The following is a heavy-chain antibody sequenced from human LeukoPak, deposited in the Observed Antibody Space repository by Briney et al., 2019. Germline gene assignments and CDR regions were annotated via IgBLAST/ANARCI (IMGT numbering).Heavy chain of an antibody. Sequence: SETLSLTCAVYGGSFSGYYWSWIRQPPGKGLEWIGEINHSGSTNYNPSLKSGVTISVDTSKNQFSLKLSSVTAADTAVYYCARLVDYVWGSYRSMDYWGQGTLVTVSS. D-gene: IGHD3-16*02. V-gene: IGHV4-34*01. CDR1: GGSFSGYY. J-gene: IGHJ4*02. CDR3: ARLVDYVWGSYRSMDY. CDR2: INHSGST.